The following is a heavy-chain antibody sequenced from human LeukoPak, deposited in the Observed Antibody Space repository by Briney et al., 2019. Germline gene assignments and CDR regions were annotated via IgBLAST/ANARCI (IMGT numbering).Heavy chain of an antibody. V-gene: IGHV4-59*01. CDR2: FHHTGGT. CDR1: GGSMTSYY. D-gene: IGHD2-8*02. CDR3: ATNRPVGGAYWGSFDV. Sequence: PSETLSLTCSVSGGSMTSYYWSWIRQPPGKGLEWIGFFHHTGGTNYNPYVKSRVTISGDTPKNQVSLKMTSVTAADTAVYYCATNRPVGGAYWGSFDVWGHGTLVTVSS. J-gene: IGHJ3*01.